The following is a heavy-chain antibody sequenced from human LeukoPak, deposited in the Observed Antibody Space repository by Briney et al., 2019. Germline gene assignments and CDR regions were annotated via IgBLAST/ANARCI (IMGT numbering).Heavy chain of an antibody. CDR3: ARGRATMVRGVSRPFDY. D-gene: IGHD3-10*01. V-gene: IGHV4-34*01. Sequence: SETLSLTCAVYGGSFSGYYWSWLRQPPGKGLEWIGEINHSGSTNYNPSLKSRVTISVDTSKNQFSLKLSSVTAADTAVYYCARGRATMVRGVSRPFDYWGQGTLVTVSP. J-gene: IGHJ4*02. CDR1: GGSFSGYY. CDR2: INHSGST.